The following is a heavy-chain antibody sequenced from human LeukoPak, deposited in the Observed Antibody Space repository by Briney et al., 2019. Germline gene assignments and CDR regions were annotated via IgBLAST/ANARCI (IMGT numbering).Heavy chain of an antibody. CDR2: ISSSGDST. CDR3: AKHRRDLLSYSLFDY. CDR1: GFTFNSFA. D-gene: IGHD1-26*01. J-gene: IGHJ4*02. V-gene: IGHV3-23*01. Sequence: PGGSLRLSCAASGFTFNSFAMSWVRQAPGKGLEWVSGISSSGDSTYYADSVKGRFTISRHNSKNTLYLQMSSLRAEDTAVYYCAKHRRDLLSYSLFDYWGQGSLVTVSS.